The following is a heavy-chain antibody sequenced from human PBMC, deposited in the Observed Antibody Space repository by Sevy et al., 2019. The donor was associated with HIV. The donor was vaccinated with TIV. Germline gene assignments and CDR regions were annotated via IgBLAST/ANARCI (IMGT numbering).Heavy chain of an antibody. CDR2: IYYSGST. Sequence: SETLSLTCTVSGGSISSYYWSWIRQPPGKGLEGIGYIYYSGSTNYNPSLKSRVTISVDTSKNQFSLKLSSVTAADTAVYYCARSPPSGVRRGSSSWYLLDYWCQGTLVTVSS. V-gene: IGHV4-59*01. CDR3: ARSPPSGVRRGSSSWYLLDY. J-gene: IGHJ4*02. CDR1: GGSISSYY. D-gene: IGHD6-13*01.